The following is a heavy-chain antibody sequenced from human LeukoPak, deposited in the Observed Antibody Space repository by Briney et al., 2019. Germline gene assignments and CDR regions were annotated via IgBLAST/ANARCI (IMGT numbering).Heavy chain of an antibody. CDR3: ARGDFCSSSNCYLRPMDV. Sequence: SETLSLTCTVSGGSISDYYWNWIRQPPGKGLEWIGYIYYSGSTTYNPSLKSRVTMSVDTAKNQFSLKLRSVTAADTAVYYCARGDFCSSSNCYLRPMDVWGKGTTVNVSS. CDR2: IYYSGST. J-gene: IGHJ6*03. D-gene: IGHD2-2*01. V-gene: IGHV4-59*01. CDR1: GGSISDYY.